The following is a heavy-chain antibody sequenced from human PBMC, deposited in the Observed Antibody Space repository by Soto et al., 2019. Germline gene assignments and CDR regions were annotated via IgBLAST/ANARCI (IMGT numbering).Heavy chain of an antibody. CDR3: ARDGLSGAFDI. CDR1: GFTFSSYG. V-gene: IGHV3-33*01. Sequence: QVQLVESGGGVVQPGRSLRLSCAASGFTFSSYGMHWVRQAPGKGLEWVAVIWYDGSNKYYADSVKGRFTISRDNSKNTLYLQMNSLRAEDTAVYYCARDGLSGAFDIWGQGTMVTVSS. CDR2: IWYDGSNK. D-gene: IGHD1-26*01. J-gene: IGHJ3*02.